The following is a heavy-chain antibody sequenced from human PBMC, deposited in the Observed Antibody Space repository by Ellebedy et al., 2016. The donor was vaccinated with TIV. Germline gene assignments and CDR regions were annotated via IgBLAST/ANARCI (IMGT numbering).Heavy chain of an antibody. V-gene: IGHV4-30-4*01. CDR2: IYHFGHSGST. CDR3: AGGDYHGSVSYLRY. J-gene: IGHJ4*02. Sequence: SETLSLXXTVSGASIISSDHYWSWIRQPPGKGLEWIGYIYHFGHSGSTYYKPSLKSRATISVDTSKNQFSLKLTSVTAADTAVYYCAGGDYHGSVSYLRYWGQGTPVTVSS. D-gene: IGHD3-10*01. CDR1: GASIISSDHY.